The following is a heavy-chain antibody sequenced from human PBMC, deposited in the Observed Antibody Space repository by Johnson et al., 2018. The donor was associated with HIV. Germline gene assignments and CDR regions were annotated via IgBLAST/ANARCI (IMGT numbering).Heavy chain of an antibody. CDR2: INWNAGRT. J-gene: IGHJ3*02. CDR3: AKPFPRWFAPLETAFDI. D-gene: IGHD3-9*01. V-gene: IGHV3-20*03. Sequence: MKWVRQTPGMGLEWVSAINWNAGRTGYTDSVKGRFTISRDNSKNTLYLQMNSLRPEDTAVYYCAKPFPRWFAPLETAFDIWGQGTMVTVSS.